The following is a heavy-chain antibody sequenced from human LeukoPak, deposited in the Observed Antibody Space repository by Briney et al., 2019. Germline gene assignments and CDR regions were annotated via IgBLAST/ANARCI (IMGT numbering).Heavy chain of an antibody. CDR3: ARSPLPTVTTYAGYFDY. CDR1: GGTFSSYA. J-gene: IGHJ4*02. D-gene: IGHD4-17*01. CDR2: IIPIFGTA. V-gene: IGHV1-69*01. Sequence: SVKISCKASGGTFSSYAISWVRQAPGQGLEWMGGIIPIFGTANYAQKFQGRVTITADESTSTAYMELSSLRSEDTAVYYCARSPLPTVTTYAGYFDYWGQGTLVTVSS.